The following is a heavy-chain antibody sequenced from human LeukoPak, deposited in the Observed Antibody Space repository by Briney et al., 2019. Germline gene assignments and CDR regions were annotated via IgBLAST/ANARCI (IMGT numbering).Heavy chain of an antibody. D-gene: IGHD2-8*01. CDR1: GGTFSSNA. V-gene: IGHV1-69*05. J-gene: IGHJ3*01. CDR2: IIPIFGTA. Sequence: ASVKVSCKASGGTFSSNAISWVRQAPGQGLEWMGGIIPIFGTANYAQKFQGRVTITTDESTTTAYMELSSLRSEDTAVYYCAGGVEFPYYLFDFGGKGKMATVPS. CDR3: AGGVEFPYYLFDF.